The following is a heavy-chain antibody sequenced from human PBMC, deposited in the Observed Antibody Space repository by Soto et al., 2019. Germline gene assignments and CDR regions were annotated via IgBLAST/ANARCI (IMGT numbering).Heavy chain of an antibody. J-gene: IGHJ6*02. CDR2: VWYSGTT. CDR3: ARAGLGSGYYYYYYGMDG. V-gene: IGHV4-59*08. Sequence: SETLSLTCTVSGGSLSNYYWSWIRQPPGKGLEWIGYVWYSGTTNYNPSLTGRVSMSIDTSENQFSLKMHAVTAADTAVYYCARAGLGSGYYYYYYGMDGWGQGTTVTVSS. D-gene: IGHD3-3*01. CDR1: GGSLSNYY.